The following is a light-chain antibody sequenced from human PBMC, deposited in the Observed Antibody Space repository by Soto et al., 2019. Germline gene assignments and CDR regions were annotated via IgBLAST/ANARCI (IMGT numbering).Light chain of an antibody. J-gene: IGKJ4*01. CDR2: DAS. V-gene: IGKV1-9*01. CDR1: QGISSY. CDR3: QQVNVYTST. Sequence: IQLTQSPSSLSASVGGRLTITCRASQGISSYLGWYQQKPGKAPNLLIYDASTLHSGVPSRFSGGGSGTDVTLTISSLQHEDFATYYCQQVNVYTSTFGGGTKVDIK.